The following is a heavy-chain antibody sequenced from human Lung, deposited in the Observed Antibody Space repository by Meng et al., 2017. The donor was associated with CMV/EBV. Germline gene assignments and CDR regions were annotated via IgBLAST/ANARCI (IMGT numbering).Heavy chain of an antibody. V-gene: IGHV3-48*04. Sequence: GGSLRLSCAASGFPFNINNMNWVRQAPGKGLEWLSYISSSSSAIYYADSVKGRFTISRDNAKNSLYLQMNSLRVEDTAVYYCSSGWRREHWGQGTLVTVSS. CDR1: GFPFNINN. CDR2: ISSSSSAI. J-gene: IGHJ4*02. CDR3: SSGWRREH. D-gene: IGHD6-19*01.